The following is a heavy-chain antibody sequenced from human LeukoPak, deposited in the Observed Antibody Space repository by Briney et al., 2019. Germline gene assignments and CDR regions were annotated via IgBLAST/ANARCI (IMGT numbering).Heavy chain of an antibody. Sequence: SVKVSCKTSGATFNNSANSWVRQAPGQGLGWLGGIMPLFGTAGYAQKFQGRVTITKDESTRTVYLELTSLTSDDTAVYYCARDVHGDYGSGWFDPWGQGTLVSVSS. CDR2: IMPLFGTA. V-gene: IGHV1-69*05. J-gene: IGHJ5*02. CDR3: ARDVHGDYGSGWFDP. D-gene: IGHD4-17*01. CDR1: GATFNNSA.